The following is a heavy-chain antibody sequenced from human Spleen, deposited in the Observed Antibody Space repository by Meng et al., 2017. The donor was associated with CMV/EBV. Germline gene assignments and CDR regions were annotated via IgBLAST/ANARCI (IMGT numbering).Heavy chain of an antibody. J-gene: IGHJ4*02. Sequence: GESLKISCAASGFSISPYAMQWVRQATGKGLEWVSAIGTAGDTYYPGSVKGRFTISRENAKNSLYLQMNSLRAGDTAVYYCARSYSSNWYYYFDYWGQGTLVTVSS. CDR2: IGTAGDT. D-gene: IGHD6-13*01. V-gene: IGHV3-13*04. CDR3: ARSYSSNWYYYFDY. CDR1: GFSISPYA.